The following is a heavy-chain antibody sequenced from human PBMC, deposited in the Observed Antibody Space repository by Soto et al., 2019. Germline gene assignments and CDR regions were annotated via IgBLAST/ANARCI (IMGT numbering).Heavy chain of an antibody. D-gene: IGHD2-8*01. J-gene: IGHJ6*03. Sequence: PSETLSLTCTVSGGSISSSSYYWGWIRQPPGKGLEWIGSIYYSGSTYYNQSLKSRVTISVDTSKNQFSLKLSSVTAAETAVYYCARHGVEYCTNGVCSSRVLAGYYYMDVWGKGTTVTVSS. V-gene: IGHV4-39*01. CDR2: IYYSGST. CDR1: GGSISSSSYY. CDR3: ARHGVEYCTNGVCSSRVLAGYYYMDV.